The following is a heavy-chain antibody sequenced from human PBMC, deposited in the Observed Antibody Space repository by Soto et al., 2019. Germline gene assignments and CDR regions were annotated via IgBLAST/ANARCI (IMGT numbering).Heavy chain of an antibody. CDR2: TYYSGST. CDR1: GGSISSGDYY. CDR3: ARVNCSSTSCHYYYYYGMDV. D-gene: IGHD2-2*01. Sequence: QVQLQESGPGLVKPPQTLSLTCTVSGGSISSGDYYWSWIRQPPGKGLEWIGYTYYSGSTYYNPSLKSRVTISVDTSKNQFSLKLSSVTAADTAVYYCARVNCSSTSCHYYYYYGMDVWGQGTTVTVSS. J-gene: IGHJ6*02. V-gene: IGHV4-30-4*01.